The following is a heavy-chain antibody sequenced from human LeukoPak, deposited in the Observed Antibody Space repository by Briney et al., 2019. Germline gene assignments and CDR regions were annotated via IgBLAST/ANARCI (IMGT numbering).Heavy chain of an antibody. CDR2: IYYIGST. D-gene: IGHD4-17*01. CDR1: GGSISSYY. J-gene: IGHJ5*02. Sequence: SETLSLTCTGSGGSISSYYWNWIRQPPGKGLEWIGYIYYIGSTNYNPSLKSRVTISVDTSKNQFSLKLSSVTAADTAVYYCARVLALSDAGYGDYTGEGWFDPWGQGILVTVSS. CDR3: ARVLALSDAGYGDYTGEGWFDP. V-gene: IGHV4-59*01.